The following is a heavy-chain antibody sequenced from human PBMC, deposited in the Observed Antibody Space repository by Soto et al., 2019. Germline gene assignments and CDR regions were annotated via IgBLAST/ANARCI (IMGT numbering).Heavy chain of an antibody. CDR3: TTYDYIRGNYRVRWAY. Sequence: GGSLRLSCTASGFTFSNYAMNWVRQAPGKGLEWVSTLSGSGSSTYYADSVKGRLTISRDNSKNTLYLQMSSLKTEDTAIYYCTTYDYIRGNYRVRWAYWGLGTMVTVSS. V-gene: IGHV3-23*01. D-gene: IGHD3-16*02. CDR2: LSGSGSST. J-gene: IGHJ4*02. CDR1: GFTFSNYA.